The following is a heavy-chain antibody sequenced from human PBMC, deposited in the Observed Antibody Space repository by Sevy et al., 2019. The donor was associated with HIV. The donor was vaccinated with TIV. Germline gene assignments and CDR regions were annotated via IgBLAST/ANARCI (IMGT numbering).Heavy chain of an antibody. CDR3: VKDQREGYFGSGSHPGY. CDR2: ISTTWHST. CDR1: GFTFSTYG. D-gene: IGHD3-10*01. Sequence: GGSLRLSCSASGFTFSTYGMHWVRQAPGKGLEYVSLISTTWHSTYYADSVKGRFTISRDNSKNTLYLQMSSLRTEDTAVYYCVKDQREGYFGSGSHPGYWGQGTLVTVSS. V-gene: IGHV3-64D*06. J-gene: IGHJ4*02.